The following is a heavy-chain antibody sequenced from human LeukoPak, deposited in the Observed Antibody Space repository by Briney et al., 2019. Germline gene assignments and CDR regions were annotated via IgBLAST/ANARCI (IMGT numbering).Heavy chain of an antibody. D-gene: IGHD3-10*01. J-gene: IGHJ4*02. Sequence: PSETLSLTCAVYGGSFSGYYWSWVRQAPGKGLEWVSGISGTGYNTYYADSVKGRFTISRDNSKNTLYLQMNSLGAEDTAVYYCAKHVSGSLFYFDYWGQRTLVTVSS. CDR3: AKHVSGSLFYFDY. CDR2: ISGTGYNT. CDR1: GGSFSGYY. V-gene: IGHV3-23*01.